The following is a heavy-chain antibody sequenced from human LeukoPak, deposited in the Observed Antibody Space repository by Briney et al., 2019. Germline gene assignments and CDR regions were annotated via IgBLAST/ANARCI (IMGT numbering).Heavy chain of an antibody. CDR3: ATDYGDYGFDY. CDR1: GFTFSTYW. J-gene: IGHJ4*02. V-gene: IGHV3-74*01. CDR2: INTDGSGT. Sequence: GGSLRLSCAASGFTFSTYWMHWVRQAPGKGLVWVSRINTDGSGTSYADSVKGRFTLSRDNAKNTLYLQMNSLRAEETAVYYCATDYGDYGFDYWGQGTLVTVSS. D-gene: IGHD4-17*01.